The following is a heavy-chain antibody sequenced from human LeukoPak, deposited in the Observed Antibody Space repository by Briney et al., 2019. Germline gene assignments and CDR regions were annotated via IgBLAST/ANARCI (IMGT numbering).Heavy chain of an antibody. Sequence: SETLSLTCTVSGGSISNYYWAWIRQPVGRELEWIGRVSSSGSSNYNPSLESRVTISVDASKKQFSLKLTSVTAADTAMYYCARQGHKLTLVDYYGMDVWGQGTTVTVSS. J-gene: IGHJ6*02. CDR1: GGSISNYY. D-gene: IGHD1-26*01. CDR2: VSSSGSS. V-gene: IGHV4-4*07. CDR3: ARQGHKLTLVDYYGMDV.